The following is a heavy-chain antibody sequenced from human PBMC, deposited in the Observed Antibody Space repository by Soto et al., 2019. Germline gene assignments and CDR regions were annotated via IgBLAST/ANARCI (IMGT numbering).Heavy chain of an antibody. D-gene: IGHD3-22*01. V-gene: IGHV3-11*06. CDR2: ISSSAPYA. Sequence: PGGSLRLSCAASGFTFSDYYMSWIRQAPGKGLEWLSYISSSAPYAIYADSVKGRFTLSRDNAKNSLYLQMNSLRAEDTAVYYCARNDSSGYLDSWGQGTLVTVSS. CDR3: ARNDSSGYLDS. CDR1: GFTFSDYY. J-gene: IGHJ4*02.